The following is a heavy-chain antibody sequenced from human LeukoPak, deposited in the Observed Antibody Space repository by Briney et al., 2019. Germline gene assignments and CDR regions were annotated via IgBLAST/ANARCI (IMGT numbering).Heavy chain of an antibody. CDR2: IYISGST. J-gene: IGHJ4*02. Sequence: DPSETLSLTCTVSGVSISTYYWSWIRQSAGKGLEWIGRIYISGSTYYNPSLTSRVTMSVDTSKNQFSLKLSSVSAADTAVYYCARVRGPYDTLGYLEYWGQGTLVTVSS. CDR1: GVSISTYY. CDR3: ARVRGPYDTLGYLEY. D-gene: IGHD3-22*01. V-gene: IGHV4-4*07.